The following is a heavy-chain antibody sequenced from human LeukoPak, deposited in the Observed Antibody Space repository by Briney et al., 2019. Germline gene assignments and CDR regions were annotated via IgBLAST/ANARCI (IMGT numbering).Heavy chain of an antibody. Sequence: KSGGSLRLSCAASGFTFSSYSMNWVRQAPGKGLEWVSSISSSSSYIYYADSVKGRFTISRDNAKNSLYLQMNSLRAEDTAVYYCARSGSSGYSFDYWGQGTLVTVSS. CDR1: GFTFSSYS. J-gene: IGHJ4*02. CDR3: ARSGSSGYSFDY. CDR2: ISSSSSYI. V-gene: IGHV3-21*01. D-gene: IGHD3-22*01.